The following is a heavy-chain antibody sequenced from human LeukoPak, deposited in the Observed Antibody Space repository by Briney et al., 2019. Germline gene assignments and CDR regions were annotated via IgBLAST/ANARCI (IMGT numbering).Heavy chain of an antibody. D-gene: IGHD5-12*01. Sequence: GGSLRLSCAASRFTFSSYAMSWVRQARGKGLEWVSAISGIGGSTYYADSVKGRFTISRDNSKNTLYLQMNSLRAEDTAVYYCAKDAEVGGYSGYNWFDPWGQGTLVTVSS. CDR3: AKDAEVGGYSGYNWFDP. CDR2: ISGIGGST. V-gene: IGHV3-23*01. J-gene: IGHJ5*02. CDR1: RFTFSSYA.